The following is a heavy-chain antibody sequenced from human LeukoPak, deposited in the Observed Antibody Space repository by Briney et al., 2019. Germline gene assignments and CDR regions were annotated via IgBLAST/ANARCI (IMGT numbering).Heavy chain of an antibody. CDR1: TFTFTSYW. V-gene: IGHV3-7*01. D-gene: IGHD3-3*01. CDR2: INKDGSEK. CDR3: ARDRTGNNDFWSGYTTFFDY. J-gene: IGHJ4*02. Sequence: GGSLRLSCAASTFTFTSYWMSWVRQAPGKGLEWVAKINKDGSEKYYVDSVKGRFTISRENAKNSLYLQMNSLRAEDTAVYYCARDRTGNNDFWSGYTTFFDYWGQGTLVTVSS.